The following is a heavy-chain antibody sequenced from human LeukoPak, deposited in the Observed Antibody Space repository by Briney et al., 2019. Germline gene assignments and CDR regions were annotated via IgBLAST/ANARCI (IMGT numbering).Heavy chain of an antibody. CDR1: GGSFSGYY. CDR3: ARVPAQDRSSSSGWFDP. D-gene: IGHD6-6*01. CDR2: INHSGST. J-gene: IGHJ5*02. V-gene: IGHV4-34*01. Sequence: SETLSLTCAVSGGSFSGYYWSWIRQPPGKGLEWIGEINHSGSTNYNPSLKSRVTISVDTSKNQFSLKLSSVTAADTAVYYCARVPAQDRSSSSGWFDPWGQGTLVTVSS.